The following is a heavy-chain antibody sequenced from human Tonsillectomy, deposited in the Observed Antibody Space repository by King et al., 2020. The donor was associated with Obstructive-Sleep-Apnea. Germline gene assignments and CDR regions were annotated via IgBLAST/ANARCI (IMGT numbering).Heavy chain of an antibody. Sequence: QLQESGPGLVKPSETLSLSCTVSADSISSSGDYWGWIRQPPGKGLEYIGGIHYSGSTDYIPSLKSRIIISADTSKKQYSLKLTSVTAADTAVYYCARRSDLSWYFDLWGRGTLVTVSS. D-gene: IGHD2-21*02. J-gene: IGHJ2*01. CDR2: IHYSGST. V-gene: IGHV4-39*01. CDR1: ADSISSSGDY. CDR3: ARRSDLSWYFDL.